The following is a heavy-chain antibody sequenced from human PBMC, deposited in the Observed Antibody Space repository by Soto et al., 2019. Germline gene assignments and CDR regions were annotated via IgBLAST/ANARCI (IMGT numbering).Heavy chain of an antibody. Sequence: GESLKISCKGSGYSFTSYWISWVRQMPGKGLEWMGRIDPSDSYTNYSPSFQGHVTISADKSISTAYLQWSSLKASDTAMYYCARSESAIVDYYYGMDVWGQGTTVTISS. CDR1: GYSFTSYW. J-gene: IGHJ6*02. D-gene: IGHD2-21*02. V-gene: IGHV5-10-1*01. CDR2: IDPSDSYT. CDR3: ARSESAIVDYYYGMDV.